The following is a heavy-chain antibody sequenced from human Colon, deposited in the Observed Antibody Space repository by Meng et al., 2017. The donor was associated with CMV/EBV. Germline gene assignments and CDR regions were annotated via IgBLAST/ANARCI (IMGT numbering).Heavy chain of an antibody. CDR3: ARDNYHDYGNDY. CDR2: INHSGST. V-gene: IGHV4-34*01. D-gene: IGHD4-17*01. Sequence: SETLSLTCAVYGGSFSGYYWSWIRQPPGKGLEWIGEINHSGSTNYNPSLKSRVSISLDTSRNQFSLKLISVTAADTAVYYCARDNYHDYGNDYWGQGTLVTVSS. J-gene: IGHJ4*02. CDR1: GGSFSGYY.